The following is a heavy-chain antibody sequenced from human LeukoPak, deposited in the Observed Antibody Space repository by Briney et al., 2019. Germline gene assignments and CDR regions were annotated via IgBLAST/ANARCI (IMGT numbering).Heavy chain of an antibody. D-gene: IGHD6-19*01. J-gene: IGHJ4*02. CDR2: ISAFNGNT. Sequence: ASVKVSCKTSNYTFISYGMSWVRQAPGQGLEWMGWISAFNGNTNYAQKFQGRVTMTRDTSISTAYMELSRLRSDDTAVYYCARSEQFPYYMDVWGQGTLVTVSS. CDR1: NYTFISYG. V-gene: IGHV1-18*01. CDR3: ARSEQFPYYMDV.